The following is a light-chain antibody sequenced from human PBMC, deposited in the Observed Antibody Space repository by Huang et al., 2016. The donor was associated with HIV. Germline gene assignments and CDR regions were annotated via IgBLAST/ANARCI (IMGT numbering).Light chain of an antibody. CDR1: QDIFDY. CDR2: GLS. J-gene: IGKJ1*01. Sequence: DIQVTQSPSAMSASVGDRVTITCRTNQDIFDYFAWFQQKPGKAPKRLIYGLSSLQSGVSSRVSCSGSGTEFTLTISSLQPEDSATYYCLQHKNFHFPTFGQGTKV. V-gene: IGKV1-17*03. CDR3: LQHKNFHFPT.